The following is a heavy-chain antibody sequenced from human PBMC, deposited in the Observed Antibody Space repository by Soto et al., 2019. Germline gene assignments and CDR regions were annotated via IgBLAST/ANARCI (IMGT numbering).Heavy chain of an antibody. Sequence: WGSLRLSCAASGLTFSSYAMSWVRQAPGKGLEWVSAISGSGGSTYYADSVKGRFTISRDNSKNTLYLQMNSLRAEDTAVYYCAKDLSKAKDIVVVVAATMRTTIDYWGQGTLVTVSS. D-gene: IGHD2-15*01. V-gene: IGHV3-23*01. CDR1: GLTFSSYA. CDR2: ISGSGGST. J-gene: IGHJ4*02. CDR3: AKDLSKAKDIVVVVAATMRTTIDY.